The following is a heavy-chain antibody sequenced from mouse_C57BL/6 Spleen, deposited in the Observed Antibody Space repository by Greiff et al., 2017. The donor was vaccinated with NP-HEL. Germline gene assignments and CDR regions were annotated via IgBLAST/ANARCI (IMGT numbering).Heavy chain of an antibody. Sequence: QVQLQQSGPELVKPGASVKISCKASGYAFSSSWMNWVKQRPGKGLEWIGRIYPGDGDTNYNGKFKGKATLTADKSSSTADMQLSSLTSEDSAVYFCASRQLRLRAMDYWGQGTSVTVSS. CDR3: ASRQLRLRAMDY. CDR1: GYAFSSSW. D-gene: IGHD3-2*02. J-gene: IGHJ4*01. V-gene: IGHV1-82*01. CDR2: IYPGDGDT.